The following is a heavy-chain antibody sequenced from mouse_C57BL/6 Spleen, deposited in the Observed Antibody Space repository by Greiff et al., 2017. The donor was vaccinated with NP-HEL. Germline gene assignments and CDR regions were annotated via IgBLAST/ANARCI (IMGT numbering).Heavy chain of an antibody. CDR2: INPSNGGT. CDR3: ARYGYDEDYAMDY. V-gene: IGHV1-53*01. J-gene: IGHJ4*01. D-gene: IGHD2-2*01. Sequence: VQLQQPGTELVKPGASVKLSCKASGYTFTSYWMHWVKQRPGQGLEWIGNINPSNGGTNYNEKFKSKATLTVDKSSSTAYMQLSSLTSEDSAVYYCARYGYDEDYAMDYWGQGTSVTVSS. CDR1: GYTFTSYW.